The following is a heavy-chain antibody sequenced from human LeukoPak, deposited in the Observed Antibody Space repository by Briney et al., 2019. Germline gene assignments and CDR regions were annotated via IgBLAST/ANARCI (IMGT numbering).Heavy chain of an antibody. CDR2: IIPILGIA. J-gene: IGHJ4*02. Sequence: GASVKVSCKASGGTFSSYAISWVRQAPGQGLEWMGRIIPILGIANYAQEFQGRVTITADKSTSTAYMELSSLRSEDTAVYYCARNGDREQPYYFDYWGQGTLVTVSS. CDR1: GGTFSSYA. CDR3: ARNGDREQPYYFDY. V-gene: IGHV1-69*04. D-gene: IGHD1-26*01.